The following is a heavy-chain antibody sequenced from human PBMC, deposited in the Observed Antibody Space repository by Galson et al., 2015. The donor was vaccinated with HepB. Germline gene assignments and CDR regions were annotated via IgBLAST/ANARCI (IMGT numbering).Heavy chain of an antibody. D-gene: IGHD2-8*01. CDR1: GYSFTSYW. CDR2: IYPGDSDT. J-gene: IGHJ6*03. V-gene: IGHV5-51*01. Sequence: QSGAEVKKPGESLKISCKGSGYSFTSYWIGWVRQMPGKGLEWMGIIYPGDSDTRYSPSFQGQVTISADKSISTAYLQWSSLKASDTAMYYCARHAGKGYCTNGVCFYYYYYMDVWGKGTTVTVSS. CDR3: ARHAGKGYCTNGVCFYYYYYMDV.